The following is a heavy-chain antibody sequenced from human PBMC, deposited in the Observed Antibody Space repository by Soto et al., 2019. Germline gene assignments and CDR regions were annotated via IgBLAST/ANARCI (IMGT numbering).Heavy chain of an antibody. J-gene: IGHJ4*02. CDR2: ISAHNDNT. CDR3: ARGRYVDY. Sequence: QVHLVQSGAEVRKPGASAKVSCKGSGYTFTTYGITWVRQAPGQGLEWMGWISAHNDNTNYAQKVQGRVTVTRDTSTSTAYMELRNLRSDDTAVYYCARGRYVDYWGQGALVTVSS. D-gene: IGHD1-1*01. CDR1: GYTFTTYG. V-gene: IGHV1-18*01.